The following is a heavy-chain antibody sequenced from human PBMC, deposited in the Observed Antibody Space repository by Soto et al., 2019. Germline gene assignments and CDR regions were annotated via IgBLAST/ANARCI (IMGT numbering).Heavy chain of an antibody. CDR1: GGSISSGSYY. V-gene: IGHV4-39*02. Sequence: SETLSLTCSVSGGSISSGSYYWGWIRQPPGKGLGWIASTHYSGTTYYNPSLRSRVSISVDTSKSQFSLKLSSVTAADTAVYYCARDTGIAARPADYWGQGALVTVSS. D-gene: IGHD6-6*01. CDR2: THYSGTT. CDR3: ARDTGIAARPADY. J-gene: IGHJ4*02.